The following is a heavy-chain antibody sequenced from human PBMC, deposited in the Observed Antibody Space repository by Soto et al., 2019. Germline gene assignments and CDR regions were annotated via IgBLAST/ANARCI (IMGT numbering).Heavy chain of an antibody. Sequence: SETLSLTCTVSGGSISSSSYYWGWIRQPPGKGLEWIGSIYYSGSTYYNPSLKSRVTISVDTSENQFSLELSSVTAADTAVYYCARPGDYYYYGMDVWGQGTTVTVSS. CDR1: GGSISSSSYY. D-gene: IGHD3-10*01. V-gene: IGHV4-39*01. CDR3: ARPGDYYYYGMDV. J-gene: IGHJ6*02. CDR2: IYYSGST.